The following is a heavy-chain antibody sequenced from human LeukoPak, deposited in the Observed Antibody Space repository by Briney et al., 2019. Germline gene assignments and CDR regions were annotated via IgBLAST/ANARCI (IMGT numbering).Heavy chain of an antibody. V-gene: IGHV3-30*04. CDR3: ARGGHGGDCYLY. Sequence: PGGSLRLSCAASGYTFSSYPMSWVRQAPGKGLECVARISEDGSTIHYADSVRGRVTISRDNSKNTLYLQTNTLRPEDTAVYYCARGGHGGDCYLYWGQGTLVTVSS. J-gene: IGHJ4*02. CDR1: GYTFSSYP. CDR2: ISEDGSTI. D-gene: IGHD2-21*02.